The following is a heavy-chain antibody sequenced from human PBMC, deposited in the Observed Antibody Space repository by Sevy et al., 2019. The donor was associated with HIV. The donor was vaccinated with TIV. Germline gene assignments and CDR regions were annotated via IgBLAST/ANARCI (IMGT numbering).Heavy chain of an antibody. Sequence: GGSLRLSCAASGFIFSRYGMHWVRQAPGKGLEWVAAIFNDGINKYFAGSVKGRFTISRDNSKNTLYLEMNSLRAEDTAVYYCVKSSYYYDSSGYSLTYNWFDPWGQGTLVTVSS. D-gene: IGHD3-22*01. CDR1: GFIFSRYG. CDR3: VKSSYYYDSSGYSLTYNWFDP. V-gene: IGHV3-33*06. J-gene: IGHJ5*02. CDR2: IFNDGINK.